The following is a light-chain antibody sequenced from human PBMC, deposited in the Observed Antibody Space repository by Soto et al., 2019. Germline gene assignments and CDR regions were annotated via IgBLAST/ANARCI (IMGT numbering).Light chain of an antibody. CDR1: QRVSSNY. Sequence: IVFTQSPGTVSFPPGESATFSCRPGQRVSSNYLAWYQQKPGQAPSLLIYGVSSRATGIPARLSGSGSGTEFALTISSLQSEDFALYYCQQYSSCPPTFGQGTKVDI. CDR3: QQYSSCPPT. CDR2: GVS. V-gene: IGKV3-20*01. J-gene: IGKJ1*01.